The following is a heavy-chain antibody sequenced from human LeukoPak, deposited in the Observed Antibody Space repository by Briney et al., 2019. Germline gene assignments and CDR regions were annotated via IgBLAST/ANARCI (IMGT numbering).Heavy chain of an antibody. V-gene: IGHV4-39*01. CDR1: GGSISGYY. CDR3: ARHRASNPFDD. CDR2: ISYSGDT. D-gene: IGHD1-14*01. Sequence: ASETLSLTCTVPGGSISGYYWVWIRQPLGAGLDWIATISYSGDTYYTASLRSRVTISLDTTKNQFSLKLTSVTAADTAMYFCARHRASNPFDDWGQGTLVTVSS. J-gene: IGHJ4*02.